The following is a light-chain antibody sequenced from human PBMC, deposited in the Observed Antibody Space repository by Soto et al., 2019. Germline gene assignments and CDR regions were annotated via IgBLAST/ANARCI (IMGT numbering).Light chain of an antibody. CDR1: QSIGTW. J-gene: IGKJ5*01. CDR3: KQYNSYPVS. Sequence: DIQVTQSPATLSAFVGDRVTISCRARQSIGTWLAWYQQKPGKAPKLLIYDATTLESGVPSRFSGSGSGTEFTLTISSLQPEDVATYYCKQYNSYPVSFGQGTRLDI. V-gene: IGKV1-5*01. CDR2: DAT.